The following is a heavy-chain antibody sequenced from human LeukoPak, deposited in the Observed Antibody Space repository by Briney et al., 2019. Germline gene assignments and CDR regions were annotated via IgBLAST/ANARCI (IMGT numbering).Heavy chain of an antibody. CDR2: IIPIFGIA. D-gene: IGHD5-12*01. CDR1: GATFSSYA. CDR3: ARSYSGYDFLGPYYFDY. V-gene: IGHV1-69*04. J-gene: IGHJ4*02. Sequence: ASVKVSCKASGATFSSYAISWVRQAPGQGLEWMGRIIPIFGIANYAQKFQGRVTITADKSTSTAYMELSSLRSEDTAVYYCARSYSGYDFLGPYYFDYWGQGTLVTVSS.